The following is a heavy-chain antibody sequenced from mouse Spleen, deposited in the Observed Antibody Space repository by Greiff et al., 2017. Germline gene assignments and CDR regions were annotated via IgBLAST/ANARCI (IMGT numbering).Heavy chain of an antibody. V-gene: IGHV2-6-1*01. CDR3: ARHCDYPYYYAMDY. CDR1: GFSLTSYG. D-gene: IGHD2-13*01. J-gene: IGHJ4*01. Sequence: QVQLQQSGPGLVAPSQSLSITCTISGFSLTSYGVHWVRQPPGKGLEWLVVIWSDGSTTYNSALKSRLSISKDNSKSQVFLKVNSLQADDTAMYYCARHCDYPYYYAMDYWGQGTSVTVSS. CDR2: IWSDGST.